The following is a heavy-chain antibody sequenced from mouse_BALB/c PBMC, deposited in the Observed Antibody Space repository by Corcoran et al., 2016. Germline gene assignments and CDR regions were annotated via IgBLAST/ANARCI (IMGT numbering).Heavy chain of an antibody. CDR3: ARSYYGSSMDY. D-gene: IGHD1-1*01. CDR1: GYTFTNYG. J-gene: IGHJ4*01. V-gene: IGHV9-1*02. Sequence: QIQLVQSGTELKKPGETVKISCKDSGYTFTNYGMNWVKQAPGKGLKWMGWINTYTGEPTYDDDFKGRFAFSLETSASTAYLQINNLKNEDMATYFCARSYYGSSMDYLGQGTSVTVSS. CDR2: INTYTGEP.